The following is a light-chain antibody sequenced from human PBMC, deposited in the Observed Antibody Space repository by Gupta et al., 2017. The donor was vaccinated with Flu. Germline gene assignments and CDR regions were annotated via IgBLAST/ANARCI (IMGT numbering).Light chain of an antibody. CDR3: SSYTSSNTWV. CDR1: SSDFGSYNR. Sequence: QSALTQPPSVSGSPGQSITISCTGTSSDFGSYNRVSWYQQPPGTAPKLMISEVSKRPSGVPDRFSGSKSGNTASLTISALQAEDEADYYCSSYTSSNTWVFGGGTKLTVL. J-gene: IGLJ3*02. CDR2: EVS. V-gene: IGLV2-18*02.